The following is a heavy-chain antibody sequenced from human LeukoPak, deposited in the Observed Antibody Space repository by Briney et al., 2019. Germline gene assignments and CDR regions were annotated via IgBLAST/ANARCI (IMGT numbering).Heavy chain of an antibody. CDR2: ISGSGGST. CDR3: ARYGGYATREAFDI. D-gene: IGHD4-17*01. CDR1: GFTFSSYA. V-gene: IGHV3-23*01. Sequence: PGGSLRLSCAASGFTFSSYAMHWVRQAPGKGLEWVSAISGSGGSTYYADSVKGRFTISRDNSKNTLYLQMNSLRAEDTAVYYCARYGGYATREAFDIWGQGTMVTVSS. J-gene: IGHJ3*02.